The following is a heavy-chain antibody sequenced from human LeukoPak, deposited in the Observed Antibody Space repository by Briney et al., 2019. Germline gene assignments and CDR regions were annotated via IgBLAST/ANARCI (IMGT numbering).Heavy chain of an antibody. V-gene: IGHV4-30-4*08. CDR3: ARDRGMTIFDY. CDR2: IYYSGST. J-gene: IGHJ4*02. D-gene: IGHD3-10*01. Sequence: SQTLSLTCTVSGGSISSGDYYWSWICQPPGKGLEWIGYIYYSGSTYYNPSLKSRVTISVDTSKNQFSLKLSSVTAADTAVYYCARDRGMTIFDYWGQGTLVTVSS. CDR1: GGSISSGDYY.